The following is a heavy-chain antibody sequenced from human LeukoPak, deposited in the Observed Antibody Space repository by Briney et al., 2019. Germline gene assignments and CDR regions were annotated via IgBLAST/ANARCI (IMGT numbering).Heavy chain of an antibody. CDR1: EFTFDDYA. J-gene: IGHJ4*02. V-gene: IGHV3-21*04. Sequence: GGSLRLSCAASEFTFDDYAMNWVRQAPGKGLEWVSSISSSSSYIYYADSVKGRFTISRDNAKNSLYLQMNSLRAEDTAVYYCAKDRYSSGWTPFDYWGQGTLVTVSS. D-gene: IGHD6-19*01. CDR3: AKDRYSSGWTPFDY. CDR2: ISSSSSYI.